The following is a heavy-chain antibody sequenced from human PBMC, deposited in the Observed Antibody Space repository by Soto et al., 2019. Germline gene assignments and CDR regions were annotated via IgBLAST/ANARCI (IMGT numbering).Heavy chain of an antibody. J-gene: IGHJ4*02. Sequence: QVQLLESGGGVVQPGRSLRLSCAASGFTFSSYGMHWVRQAPGKGLEWVAVIWYDGSNKYYADSVKGRFTISRDNSKNTLYLQMNSLRAEDTAVYYCARAEGLYYDILTGYQPSFDYWGQGTLVTVSS. V-gene: IGHV3-33*01. D-gene: IGHD3-9*01. CDR2: IWYDGSNK. CDR3: ARAEGLYYDILTGYQPSFDY. CDR1: GFTFSSYG.